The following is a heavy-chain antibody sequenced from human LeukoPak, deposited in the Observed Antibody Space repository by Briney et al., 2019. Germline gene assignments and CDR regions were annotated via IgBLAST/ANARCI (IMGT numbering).Heavy chain of an antibody. V-gene: IGHV4-59*01. CDR1: GGCISSYY. CDR3: ARDRFWSGYNYYYMDV. J-gene: IGHJ6*03. Sequence: SETLSLTCTVPGGCISSYYWSWIRQPPGKGLEWIGYIYYSGSTNYNPSLKSRVTISVDTSKNQFSLKLSSVTAADTAVHYCARDRFWSGYNYYYMDVWGKGTTVTVSS. CDR2: IYYSGST. D-gene: IGHD3-3*01.